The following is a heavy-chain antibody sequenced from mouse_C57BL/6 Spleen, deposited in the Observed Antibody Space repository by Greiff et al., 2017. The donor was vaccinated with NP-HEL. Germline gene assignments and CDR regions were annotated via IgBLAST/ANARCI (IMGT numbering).Heavy chain of an antibody. Sequence: QVQLQQSGAELVKPGASVKISCKASGYAFSSYWMNWVKQRPGKGLEWIGQIYPGDGDTNYNGKFKGKATLTADKSSSTAYMQLSSLTSEDSAVYFCEMDGYYVRSAMDYWGQGTSVTVSS. CDR1: GYAFSSYW. D-gene: IGHD2-3*01. V-gene: IGHV1-80*01. J-gene: IGHJ4*01. CDR2: IYPGDGDT. CDR3: EMDGYYVRSAMDY.